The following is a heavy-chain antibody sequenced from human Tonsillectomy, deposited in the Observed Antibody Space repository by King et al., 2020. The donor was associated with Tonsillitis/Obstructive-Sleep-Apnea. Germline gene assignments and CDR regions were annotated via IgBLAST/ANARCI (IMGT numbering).Heavy chain of an antibody. D-gene: IGHD1-26*01. CDR3: ARHVGLNYFDY. V-gene: IGHV4-59*08. CDR1: GGSISSYY. CDR2: IYHSGTA. J-gene: IGHJ4*02. Sequence: VQLQESGPGLVKPSETLSLTCTVSGGSISSYYWSWIRQPPGKGLEWIGFIYHSGTANYNPSLKSRVTTSIDTSRNQFSLNLRSVTAADTAVYYCARHVGLNYFDYWGQGTLVTVSS.